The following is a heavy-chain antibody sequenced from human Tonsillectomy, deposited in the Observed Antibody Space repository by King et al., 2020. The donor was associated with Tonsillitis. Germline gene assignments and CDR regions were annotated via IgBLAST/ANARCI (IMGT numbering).Heavy chain of an antibody. J-gene: IGHJ4*02. V-gene: IGHV1-69*01. CDR2: IIPIFGTA. Sequence: VQLVESGAEVKKPGSSVKVSCKASGGTFSSYAISWVRQAPGQGLEWMGGIIPIFGTANYAQKFQGRVTITADESTSTAYMELSSLRSEDTAVYYCARARTYYYESSGYFPTDYWGQGALVTVSS. CDR3: ARARTYYYESSGYFPTDY. D-gene: IGHD3-22*01. CDR1: GGTFSSYA.